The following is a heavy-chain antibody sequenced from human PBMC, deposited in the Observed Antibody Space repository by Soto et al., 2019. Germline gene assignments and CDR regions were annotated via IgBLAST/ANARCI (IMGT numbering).Heavy chain of an antibody. Sequence: QVQLVQSGAEVKKPGASVKVSCKASGYMFTSYDINWVRQATGQGFEWTGWMNPNSGNTGYAQKFRGRVTMTRDTSITTAYMELNSLRSEDTAVYYCARSPRNWGFDYWGQGTLVTVSS. V-gene: IGHV1-8*01. CDR3: ARSPRNWGFDY. CDR1: GYMFTSYD. J-gene: IGHJ4*02. D-gene: IGHD7-27*01. CDR2: MNPNSGNT.